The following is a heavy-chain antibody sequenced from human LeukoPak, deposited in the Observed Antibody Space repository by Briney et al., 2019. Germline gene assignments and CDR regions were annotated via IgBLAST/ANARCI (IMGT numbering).Heavy chain of an antibody. V-gene: IGHV3-74*03. CDR3: ARDGGGFMDV. Sequence: PGGSLRLSCAASGFTLSGYWMHWVRQAPGKGLVWVSRINTEGSSTAYADSMEGRFTISRNNAKSTLSLQMNSLRVEDTAVYYCARDGGGFMDVWGKGTTVTVSS. CDR2: INTEGSST. D-gene: IGHD3-16*01. CDR1: GFTLSGYW. J-gene: IGHJ6*03.